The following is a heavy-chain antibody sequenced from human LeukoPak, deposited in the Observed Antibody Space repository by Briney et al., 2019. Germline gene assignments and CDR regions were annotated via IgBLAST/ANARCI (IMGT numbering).Heavy chain of an antibody. CDR2: IKSKTDGGTT. D-gene: IGHD3/OR15-3a*01. CDR3: TTVDFYGLDY. Sequence: GGSLRLSCAASGFTFSNAWMSWVRQAPGKGLEWVSRIKSKTDGGTTDYAAPVKGRFTISRDDSKNTLYLQMNSLKTEDTAVYYCTTVDFYGLDYWGQGTLVTVSS. J-gene: IGHJ4*02. V-gene: IGHV3-15*01. CDR1: GFTFSNAW.